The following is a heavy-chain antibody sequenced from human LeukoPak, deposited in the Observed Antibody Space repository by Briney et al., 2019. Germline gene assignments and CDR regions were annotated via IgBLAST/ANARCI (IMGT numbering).Heavy chain of an antibody. J-gene: IGHJ4*02. Sequence: PSETLSLACTVSDGSISSGGYFWSWIRQHPGKGLEWIGHIYYSGSTSYNPSLKSRVTISVDTSKNQFSLKLSSVTAADTAVYYCARVQGSSARPGWVAVAGRNFDYWGQGTLVTVSS. CDR2: IYYSGST. D-gene: IGHD6-19*01. CDR1: DGSISSGGYF. CDR3: ARVQGSSARPGWVAVAGRNFDY. V-gene: IGHV4-31*03.